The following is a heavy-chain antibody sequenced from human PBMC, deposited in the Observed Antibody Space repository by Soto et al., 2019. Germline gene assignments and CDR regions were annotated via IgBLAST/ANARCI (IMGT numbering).Heavy chain of an antibody. J-gene: IGHJ6*02. CDR3: ARGLRIVVVVAATCDRCGMDV. Sequence: SETLSLTCAVYGGSFSGYYWSWIRQPPGKGLEWIGEINHSGGTNYNPSLKSRVTISVDTSKNQFSLKLSSVTAADTAVYYCARGLRIVVVVAATCDRCGMDVWGQGTTVTVSS. CDR1: GGSFSGYY. V-gene: IGHV4-34*01. D-gene: IGHD2-15*01. CDR2: INHSGGT.